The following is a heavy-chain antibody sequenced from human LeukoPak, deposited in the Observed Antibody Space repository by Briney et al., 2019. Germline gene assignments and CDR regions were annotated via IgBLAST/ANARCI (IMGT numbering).Heavy chain of an antibody. CDR3: AKSLEYSDDSGYLTRVFDY. Sequence: PGGSLRLSCAASGFTFSTYGMSWVRQAPGKGPEWVSGITGLGDTYYADSVKGRFTISRDNSKNTLYVQMDSLRAEDTAVYYCAKSLEYSDDSGYLTRVFDYWGQGTLVTVTS. D-gene: IGHD3-22*01. CDR2: ITGLGDT. V-gene: IGHV3-23*01. CDR1: GFTFSTYG. J-gene: IGHJ4*02.